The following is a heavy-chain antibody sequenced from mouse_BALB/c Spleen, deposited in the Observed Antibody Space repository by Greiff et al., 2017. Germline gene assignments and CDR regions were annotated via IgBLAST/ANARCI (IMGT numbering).Heavy chain of an antibody. J-gene: IGHJ3*01. CDR2: ISSGGSYT. CDR1: GFTFSSYG. D-gene: IGHD1-1*01. Sequence: EVQGVESGGDLVKPGGSLKLSCAASGFTFSSYGMSWVRQTPDKRLEWVATISSGGSYTYYPDSVKGRFTISRDNAKNTLYLQMSSLKSEDTAMYYCARQSGSSPAWFAYWGQGTLVTVSA. CDR3: ARQSGSSPAWFAY. V-gene: IGHV5-6*01.